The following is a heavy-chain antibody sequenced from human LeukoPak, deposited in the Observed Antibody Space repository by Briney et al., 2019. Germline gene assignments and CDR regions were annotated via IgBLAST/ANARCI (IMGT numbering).Heavy chain of an antibody. CDR3: ARGSRSSNYALDYFDY. CDR1: GFTFSSYA. Sequence: GRSLRLSCAASGFTFSSYAMHWVRQAPGKGLEWVAVISYDGSNKYYADSVKGRFTISRDNSKNTLYLQMNSLGAEDTAVYYCARGSRSSNYALDYFDYWGQGTLVTVSS. D-gene: IGHD4-11*01. CDR2: ISYDGSNK. V-gene: IGHV3-30*04. J-gene: IGHJ4*02.